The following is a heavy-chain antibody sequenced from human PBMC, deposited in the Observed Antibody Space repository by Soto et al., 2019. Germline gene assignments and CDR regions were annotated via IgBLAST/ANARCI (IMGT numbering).Heavy chain of an antibody. CDR1: GFTVSSNY. CDR3: ARDPNSGYDLSHYFDY. J-gene: IGHJ4*02. V-gene: IGHV3-53*04. D-gene: IGHD5-12*01. CDR2: IYSGGST. Sequence: GESLKISCAASGFTVSSNYMSWVRQAPGKGLEWVSVIYSGGSTYYADSVKGRFTISRHNSKNTLYLQMNSLRAEDTAVYYCARDPNSGYDLSHYFDYWGQGTLVTVSS.